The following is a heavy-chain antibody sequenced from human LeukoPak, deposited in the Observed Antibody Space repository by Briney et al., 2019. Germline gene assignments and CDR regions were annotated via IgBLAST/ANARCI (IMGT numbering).Heavy chain of an antibody. D-gene: IGHD3-9*01. CDR2: INHSGST. J-gene: IGHJ4*02. CDR1: GGSLSGYY. Sequence: SETLSLTCAVYGGSLSGYYWSWIRQPPGKGLEWIGEINHSGSTNYNPSLKSRVTISVDTSKNQFPLKLSSVTAADTAVYYCARIRYFDPFNYWGQGTLVTVSS. CDR3: ARIRYFDPFNY. V-gene: IGHV4-34*01.